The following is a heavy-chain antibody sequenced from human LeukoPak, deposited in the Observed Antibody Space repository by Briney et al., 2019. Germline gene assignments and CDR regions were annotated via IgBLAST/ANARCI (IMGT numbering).Heavy chain of an antibody. CDR3: AKDYDIEAGTYFDY. V-gene: IGHV3-30*18. J-gene: IGHJ4*02. CDR2: ISYDGSNK. Sequence: GGSLRLSCAASGFTFSSYGMHWVRRAPGKGLEWVAVISYDGSNKYYADSVEGRFTISRDNSKNTLYLQMNSLRAEDTAVYYCAKDYDIEAGTYFDYWGQGTLVTVSS. CDR1: GFTFSSYG. D-gene: IGHD3-9*01.